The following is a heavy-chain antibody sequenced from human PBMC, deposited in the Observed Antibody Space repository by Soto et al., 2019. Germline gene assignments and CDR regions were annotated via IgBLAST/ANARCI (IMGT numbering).Heavy chain of an antibody. J-gene: IGHJ6*02. D-gene: IGHD6-19*01. CDR2: IIPIFGLT. V-gene: IGHV1-69*13. Sequence: ASVKVSCKPSGGSFSKNAINWVRQAPGQGLEWMGGIIPIFGLTNYAPEFQGRVTITADESTSTSYMEVNNLRSEDTAVYYCAKVRYSSPMGYYYGMDVWGQGTTVTVSS. CDR3: AKVRYSSPMGYYYGMDV. CDR1: GGSFSKNA.